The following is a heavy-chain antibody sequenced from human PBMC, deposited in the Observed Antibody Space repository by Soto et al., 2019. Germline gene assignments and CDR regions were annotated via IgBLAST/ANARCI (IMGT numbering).Heavy chain of an antibody. V-gene: IGHV3-48*03. D-gene: IGHD2-2*01. Sequence: PGGSLRLSCAASGFTFSSYEMNWVRQAPGKGLEWVSYISSSGSTIYYADSVKGRFTISRDNAKNSLYLQMNSLRAEDTAVYYCAREGRPAAKWSLDYYYYGMDVWGQGTTVTVSS. CDR2: ISSSGSTI. CDR3: AREGRPAAKWSLDYYYYGMDV. J-gene: IGHJ6*02. CDR1: GFTFSSYE.